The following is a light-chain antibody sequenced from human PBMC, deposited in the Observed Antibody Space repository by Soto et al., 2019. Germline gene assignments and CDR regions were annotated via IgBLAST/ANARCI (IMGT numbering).Light chain of an antibody. J-gene: IGKJ4*01. Sequence: DIQMTQSPSTLSASVGDRVTITCWASQGINSHLAWYQQGPGKAPKLLIYAASTLQSGVPSRLSGSAYGTELTLTISSMQTEDFETYYCQQVSGYPLNFGGGTKVDIK. CDR2: AAS. CDR1: QGINSH. V-gene: IGKV1-9*01. CDR3: QQVSGYPLN.